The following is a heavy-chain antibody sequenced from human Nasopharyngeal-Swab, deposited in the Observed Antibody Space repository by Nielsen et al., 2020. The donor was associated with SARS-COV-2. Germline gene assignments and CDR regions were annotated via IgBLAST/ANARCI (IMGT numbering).Heavy chain of an antibody. Sequence: GVLKISCAASGFTFSNHAMTWVRQAPGKWLEWVSTVSGSSGRTYYADSVKGRFTVSRDNSKNILFLQMNSLRAEDTAVYYCASWAGQGSDYYGPLDYWGQGTLVTVSS. V-gene: IGHV3-23*01. CDR1: GFTFSNHA. CDR2: VSGSSGRT. CDR3: ASWAGQGSDYYGPLDY. J-gene: IGHJ4*02. D-gene: IGHD6-25*01.